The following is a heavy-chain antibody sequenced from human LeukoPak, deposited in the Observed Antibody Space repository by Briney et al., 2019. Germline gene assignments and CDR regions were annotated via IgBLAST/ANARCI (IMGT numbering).Heavy chain of an antibody. D-gene: IGHD3-22*01. CDR3: ARSYDSRGYYYYGMDV. Sequence: SETLSLTCTVSGGSIGSDYWSWIRQPPGKGLEWIGYIYYSGSTGYNPSLKSRVTISVDTSKNQFSLKLTSVTAADTAVYYCARSYDSRGYYYYGMDVWGQGTTVTVSS. V-gene: IGHV4-59*01. J-gene: IGHJ6*02. CDR1: GGSIGSDY. CDR2: IYYSGST.